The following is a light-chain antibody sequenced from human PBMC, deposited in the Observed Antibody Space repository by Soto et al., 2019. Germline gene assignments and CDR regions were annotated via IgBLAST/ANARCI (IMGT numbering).Light chain of an antibody. J-gene: IGKJ4*01. Sequence: EVVMRQSPATLSVSPGEGATLSCSASQGIGDTLAWYQHNPGHTPRLLIYDTSTRATAAPARFSGSMPGTQLMSTINSLQSEDFGVYYCYRYSSWPLTFGGGTKVDIK. CDR3: YRYSSWPLT. CDR2: DTS. V-gene: IGKV3-15*01. CDR1: QGIGDT.